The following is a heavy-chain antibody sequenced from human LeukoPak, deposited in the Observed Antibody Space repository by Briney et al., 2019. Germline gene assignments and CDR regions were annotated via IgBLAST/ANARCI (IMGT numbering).Heavy chain of an antibody. V-gene: IGHV1-2*02. CDR2: INPNSGGT. J-gene: IGHJ6*02. CDR1: GYTFTGYY. Sequence: ASVKVSCKASGYTFTGYYMHRVRQAPGQGLEWMGWINPNSGGTNYAQKFQGRVTMTRDTSISTAYMELSRLRSDDTAVYYCARAQDGYYDILTGYYRDAYYYYGMDVWGQGTTVTVSS. CDR3: ARAQDGYYDILTGYYRDAYYYYGMDV. D-gene: IGHD3-9*01.